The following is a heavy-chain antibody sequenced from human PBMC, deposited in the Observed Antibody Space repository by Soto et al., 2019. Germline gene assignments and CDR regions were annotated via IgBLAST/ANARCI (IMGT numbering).Heavy chain of an antibody. Sequence: PSETLSLTCTVSGGSISSSSYYWGWIRQPPGKGLEWIGSIYYSGYTYYNPSLKSRVTISVDTSKNQFSLKLSSVTAADTAVYYCARQYYDFWSGYYSGYYYGMDVWGQGTTVT. CDR1: GGSISSSSYY. V-gene: IGHV4-39*01. CDR3: ARQYYDFWSGYYSGYYYGMDV. J-gene: IGHJ6*02. D-gene: IGHD3-3*01. CDR2: IYYSGYT.